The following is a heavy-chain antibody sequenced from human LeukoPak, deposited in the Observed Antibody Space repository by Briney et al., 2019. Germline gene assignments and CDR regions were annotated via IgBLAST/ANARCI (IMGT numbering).Heavy chain of an antibody. CDR2: ISYDGSNK. V-gene: IGHV3-30*18. CDR3: AKGLSTARRDAFDI. J-gene: IGHJ3*02. Sequence: GGSLRLSCAASGFTFSSYGMHWVRQAPGKGLEWVAVISYDGSNKYYADSVKGRFTISRDNSKNTLYLQMNSLRAEDTAVYYCAKGLSTARRDAFDIWGQGTMVTVSS. D-gene: IGHD6-6*01. CDR1: GFTFSSYG.